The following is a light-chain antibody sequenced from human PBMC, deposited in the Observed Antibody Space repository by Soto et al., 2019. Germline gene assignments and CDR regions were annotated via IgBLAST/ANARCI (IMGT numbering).Light chain of an antibody. Sequence: QSVVTQPPSASGTPGQRVTISCSGSSSNIGSNTVNWHQHLPGTAPKLLIYKNNQRPSGVPDRFSGSKSGTSASLAITGLQSEDEADYYCASWDDSLSGDVFGTGTKVTVL. J-gene: IGLJ1*01. CDR2: KNN. CDR1: SSNIGSNT. V-gene: IGLV1-44*01. CDR3: ASWDDSLSGDV.